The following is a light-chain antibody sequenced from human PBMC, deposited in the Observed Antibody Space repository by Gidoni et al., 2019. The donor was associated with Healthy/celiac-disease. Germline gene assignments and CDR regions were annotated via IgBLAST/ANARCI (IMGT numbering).Light chain of an antibody. CDR1: SSNTGSNT. J-gene: IGLJ3*02. CDR2: SNN. V-gene: IGLV1-44*01. CDR3: AAWDDSLNGWV. Sequence: QSVLTQPPSASGTPGQRVTISCSGSSSNTGSNTVNWYQQLPGTAPKHISYSNNQRPSGVPDRFSGSKSGTSASLAISGLQSEDEADYYCAAWDDSLNGWVFGGGTKLTVL.